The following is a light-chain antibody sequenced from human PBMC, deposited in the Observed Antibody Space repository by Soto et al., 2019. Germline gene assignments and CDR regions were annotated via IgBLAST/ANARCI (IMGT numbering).Light chain of an antibody. CDR3: CSYAGSYTWV. J-gene: IGLJ3*02. Sequence: QSALTQPRSVSGSPGQSVTISCTGTSSDVGGYTYVSWYQQHPGTAPKLMIYDVSKRPSGVPDRFSGSKSGNTASLTISGLQAEDEAAYYCCSYAGSYTWVFGGGTKLTVL. CDR2: DVS. CDR1: SSDVGGYTY. V-gene: IGLV2-11*01.